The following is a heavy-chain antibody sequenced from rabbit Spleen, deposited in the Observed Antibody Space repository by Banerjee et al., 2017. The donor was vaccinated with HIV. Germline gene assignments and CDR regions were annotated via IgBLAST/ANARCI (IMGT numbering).Heavy chain of an antibody. J-gene: IGHJ3*01. CDR3: ARGYGYGLNKLDL. CDR1: GFAITNSYY. Sequence: QEQLVEAGGGLVQPEGSLTLTCTASGFAITNSYYMYWVRQAPGKGLEWIACIYTGTVTTYYASWAKGRFTISITSSTTVTLQMTSLTAADTATYFCARGYGYGLNKLDLWGQGTLVTVS. CDR2: IYTGTVTT. V-gene: IGHV1S45*01. D-gene: IGHD6-1*01.